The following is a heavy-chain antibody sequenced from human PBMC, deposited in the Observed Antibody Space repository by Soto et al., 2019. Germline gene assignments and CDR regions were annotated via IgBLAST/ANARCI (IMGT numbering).Heavy chain of an antibody. CDR1: GYTFTRYG. D-gene: IGHD3-16*01. CDR2: INTYNGNT. J-gene: IGHJ6*02. Sequence: QVQLVQSGAEVKNPGASVKVSCKASGYTFTRYGIGWARQAPGQGLEWMGWINTYNGNTNYAQNVQGRVTLTTDTSTSTAYMEPRSLTSNDTSIYYCAMVDVYVTPSPQDVWGQGTTVIVSS. V-gene: IGHV1-18*01. CDR3: AMVDVYVTPSPQDV.